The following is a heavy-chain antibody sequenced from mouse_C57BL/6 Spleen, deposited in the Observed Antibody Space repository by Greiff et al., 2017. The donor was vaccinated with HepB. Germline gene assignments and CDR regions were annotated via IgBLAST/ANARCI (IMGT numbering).Heavy chain of an antibody. J-gene: IGHJ2*01. CDR3: ASYGSSYYWDENY. CDR2: INPNNGGT. CDR1: GYTFTDYY. V-gene: IGHV1-26*01. Sequence: EVQLQQSGPELVKPGASVKISCKASGYTFTDYYMNWVKQSHGKSLEWIGDINPNNGGTSYNQKFKGKATLTVDKSSSTAYMELRSLTSEDSAVYYCASYGSSYYWDENYWGQGTTLTVSS. D-gene: IGHD1-1*01.